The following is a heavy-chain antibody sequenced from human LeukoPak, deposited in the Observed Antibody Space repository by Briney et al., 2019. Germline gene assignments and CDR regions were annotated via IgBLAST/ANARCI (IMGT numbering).Heavy chain of an antibody. Sequence: ASVKVSCKVSGYTFTSYDINWVRQATGQGLEWMGWMNPNSGNTGYAQKFQGRVTMTRNTSISTAYMELSSLRSEDTAVYYCARESRLWYYDFWSGYFHSYNWFDPWGQGTLVTVSS. CDR2: MNPNSGNT. V-gene: IGHV1-8*01. D-gene: IGHD3-3*01. CDR1: GYTFTSYD. CDR3: ARESRLWYYDFWSGYFHSYNWFDP. J-gene: IGHJ5*02.